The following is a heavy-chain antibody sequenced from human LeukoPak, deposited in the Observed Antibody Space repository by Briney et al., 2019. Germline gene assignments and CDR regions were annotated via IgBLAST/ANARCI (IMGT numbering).Heavy chain of an antibody. D-gene: IGHD2-15*01. J-gene: IGHJ5*02. CDR3: TRGTGGSA. V-gene: IGHV3-48*03. CDR1: GFTISSYE. Sequence: GGSLILSCAASGFTISSYEMNWVRQAPGKGLEWVSYISGGDTTTYYADSVRGRFTISRDNAKNSLYLQMNSLRAEDTALYYCTRGTGGSAWGQGTLVTVSS. CDR2: ISGGDTTT.